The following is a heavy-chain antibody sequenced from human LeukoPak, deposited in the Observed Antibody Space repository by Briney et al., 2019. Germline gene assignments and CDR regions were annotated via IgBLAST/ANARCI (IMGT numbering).Heavy chain of an antibody. CDR1: GFTFSSYW. Sequence: GGSLRLSCAASGFTFSSYWMSWVRQAPGKGLEWVSGINWNGASTGYADSVKGRFTISRDNSKNTLYLQMNSLRAEDTAVYYCARYDGGSGPFDYWGQGTLVTVSS. J-gene: IGHJ4*02. V-gene: IGHV3-20*04. CDR2: INWNGAST. CDR3: ARYDGGSGPFDY. D-gene: IGHD3-10*01.